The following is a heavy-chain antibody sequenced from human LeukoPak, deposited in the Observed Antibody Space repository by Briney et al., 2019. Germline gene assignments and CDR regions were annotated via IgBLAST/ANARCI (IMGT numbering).Heavy chain of an antibody. J-gene: IGHJ4*02. CDR2: MSPESGAT. D-gene: IGHD4-17*01. CDR1: GYSFTGYY. CDR3: ARTDYGDCFDY. V-gene: IGHV1-2*02. Sequence: ASVKVSCKASGYSFTGYYIHWVRQAPGQGREWMGWMSPESGATIYAQKFQGRVTMTKDTSISTAYMELSSLTSDDTGVYYCARTDYGDCFDYWGQGTLVTVSS.